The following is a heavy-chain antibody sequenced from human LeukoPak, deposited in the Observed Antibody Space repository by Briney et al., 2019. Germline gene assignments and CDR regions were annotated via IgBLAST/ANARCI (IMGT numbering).Heavy chain of an antibody. CDR3: AKAPSEYIAAAGTGYYYYMDV. J-gene: IGHJ6*03. V-gene: IGHV3-21*04. D-gene: IGHD6-13*01. Sequence: GGSLRLSCAASGFAFNTYSMNWVRQAPGKGLEWVSFIFSSSTYIYYTDSVKGRFTISRDNSKNTLYLQMNSLRAEDTAVYYCAKAPSEYIAAAGTGYYYYMDVWGKGTTVTISS. CDR1: GFAFNTYS. CDR2: IFSSSTYI.